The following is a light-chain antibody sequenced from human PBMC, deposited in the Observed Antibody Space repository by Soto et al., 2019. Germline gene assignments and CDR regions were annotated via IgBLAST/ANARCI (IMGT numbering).Light chain of an antibody. CDR3: QQSYSVPFT. CDR2: AAT. CDR1: RSIYNY. V-gene: IGKV1-39*01. Sequence: IQMTQSPSSLSASVGDRVTITCRASRSIYNYLHWYQQKPGKAPKLLIYAATSLQSGVPSRFSGSGSGTDFTLTISSLQPEDFATYYCQQSYSVPFTFGPGTKVDIK. J-gene: IGKJ3*01.